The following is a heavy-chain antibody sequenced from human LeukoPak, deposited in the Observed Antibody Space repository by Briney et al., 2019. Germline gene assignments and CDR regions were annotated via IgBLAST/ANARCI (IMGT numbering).Heavy chain of an antibody. D-gene: IGHD3-9*01. CDR2: ISGSGDSA. CDR3: ATPRYSYYYYMDV. CDR1: GFTFNTFG. J-gene: IGHJ6*03. V-gene: IGHV3-23*01. Sequence: PGGSLRLSCAASGFTFNTFGMSWVRQAPGKGLEWVSGISGSGDSAYYADSVKGRFTIARDNSKNTLYLQRNSLRAEDTAVYYCATPRYSYYYYMDVWGKGTTVTISS.